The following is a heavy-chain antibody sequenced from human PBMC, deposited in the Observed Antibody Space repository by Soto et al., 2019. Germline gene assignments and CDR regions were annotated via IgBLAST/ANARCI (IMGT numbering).Heavy chain of an antibody. J-gene: IGHJ4*02. V-gene: IGHV4-34*01. CDR3: ARGRSRRPPGHFDY. Sequence: PSETLSLTCAVYGGSFSGYYWIWIRQPPGKGLEWIGEINHSGSTNYNPSLKSRVTISVDTSKNQFSLKLSSVTAADTAVYYCARGRSRRPPGHFDYWGQGTLVTVSS. CDR2: INHSGST. CDR1: GGSFSGYY.